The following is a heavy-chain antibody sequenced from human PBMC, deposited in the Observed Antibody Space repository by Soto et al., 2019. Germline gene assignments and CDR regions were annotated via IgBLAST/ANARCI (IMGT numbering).Heavy chain of an antibody. J-gene: IGHJ3*02. V-gene: IGHV1-24*01. D-gene: IGHD6-6*01. CDR1: GYTLTELS. Sequence: ASVKVSCKVSGYTLTELSMHWVRQAPGKGLEWMGGFDPEDGETIYAQKFQGRVTMTEDTSTDTAYMELSSLRSEDTAVYYCATTARSSSLYAFDIWGQGTMVTVSS. CDR2: FDPEDGET. CDR3: ATTARSSSLYAFDI.